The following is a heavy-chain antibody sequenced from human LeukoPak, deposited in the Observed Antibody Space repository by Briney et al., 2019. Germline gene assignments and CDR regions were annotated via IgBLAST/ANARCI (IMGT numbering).Heavy chain of an antibody. CDR3: ARGRAAADPYYYYYMDV. D-gene: IGHD6-13*01. J-gene: IGHJ6*03. CDR1: GGTFSSYA. CDR2: IIPIFGTA. Sequence: GSSVKVSCKASGGTFSSYAISWVRQAPGQGLEWMGGIIPIFGTANYAQKFQGRVTITADESTSTAYMELSSLRSEDTAVYYCARGRAAADPYYYYYMDVWGKGTTVTISS. V-gene: IGHV1-69*01.